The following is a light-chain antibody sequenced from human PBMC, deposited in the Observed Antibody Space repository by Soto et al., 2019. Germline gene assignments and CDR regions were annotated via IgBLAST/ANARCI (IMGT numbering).Light chain of an antibody. J-gene: IGKJ5*01. CDR1: QSVSSY. CDR3: QQRSNWPPIT. Sequence: EILFTQSPATLCLSPGERATLTCRASQSVSSYLAWYQQKPGQAPRLLIYDASNRATGIPARFSGSGSGTDFTLTISSLEPEDFAFYYCQQRSNWPPITFGQGTRLEIK. V-gene: IGKV3-11*01. CDR2: DAS.